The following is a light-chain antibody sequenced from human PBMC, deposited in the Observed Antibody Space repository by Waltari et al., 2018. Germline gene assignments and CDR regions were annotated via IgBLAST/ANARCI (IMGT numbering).Light chain of an antibody. Sequence: DIQMTQSPSSLSASVGDRVTITCRASQTISRYLNWYQQKPGKAPNLLIYAASSLQGGVPSRFSGSGSEIDFTLIITSLQPDDFATYYCQQTYSFTRTFGQGTKVEIK. V-gene: IGKV1-39*01. CDR1: QTISRY. J-gene: IGKJ1*01. CDR3: QQTYSFTRT. CDR2: AAS.